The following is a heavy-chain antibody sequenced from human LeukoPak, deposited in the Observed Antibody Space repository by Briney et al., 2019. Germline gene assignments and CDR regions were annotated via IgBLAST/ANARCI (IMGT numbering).Heavy chain of an antibody. D-gene: IGHD6-13*01. V-gene: IGHV1-2*02. J-gene: IGHJ4*02. Sequence: ASVKDSCKASVYTFTGYDMHWVRQAPGQGLEGMGWINPNSGGTNYAQKFQGRVTMTRDTSIRTAYMELSRLRSDDTAVYYCARSIAAAASFDYWGQGTLVTVSS. CDR2: INPNSGGT. CDR1: VYTFTGYD. CDR3: ARSIAAAASFDY.